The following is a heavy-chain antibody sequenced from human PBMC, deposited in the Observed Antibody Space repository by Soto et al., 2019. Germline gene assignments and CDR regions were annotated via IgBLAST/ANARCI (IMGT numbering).Heavy chain of an antibody. J-gene: IGHJ6*02. V-gene: IGHV3-23*01. CDR2: ISGSGGST. Sequence: GGSLRLSCAASGFTFSSYAMSWVRQAPGKGLEWVSAISGSGGSTYYADSVKGRFTISRDNSKNTLYLQMNSLRAEDTAVYYCAKVKAAAGTSHYYYGMDVWGQGTTVTVSS. D-gene: IGHD6-13*01. CDR1: GFTFSSYA. CDR3: AKVKAAAGTSHYYYGMDV.